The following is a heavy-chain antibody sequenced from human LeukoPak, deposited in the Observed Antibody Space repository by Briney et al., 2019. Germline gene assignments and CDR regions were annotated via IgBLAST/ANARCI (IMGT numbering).Heavy chain of an antibody. D-gene: IGHD6-19*01. Sequence: PGGSLRLSCAASGFTFSSFCMNWVRQAPGKGLEGVSCISGSSSYIYYSDSVKGRFTISRDNAKNSLYLQMNSLRAEDTAVYYCGRANGAVAGTFWFDPWGQGTLATVSS. J-gene: IGHJ5*02. CDR1: GFTFSSFC. V-gene: IGHV3-21*01. CDR3: GRANGAVAGTFWFDP. CDR2: ISGSSSYI.